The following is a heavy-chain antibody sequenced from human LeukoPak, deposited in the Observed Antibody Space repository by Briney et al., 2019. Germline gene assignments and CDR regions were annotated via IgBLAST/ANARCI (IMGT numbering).Heavy chain of an antibody. CDR1: GFTFSTSW. CDR2: IHNDGGDT. J-gene: IGHJ4*02. CDR3: ASTARQSYFDY. Sequence: GESLKISCAASGFTFSTSWMHWVRQAPGKGLVWVSRIHNDGGDTNYADSVKGRFTISRDNAKNMLYLQMNSLRDEDTAVYYCASTARQSYFDYWGQGILVTVSS. V-gene: IGHV3-74*01.